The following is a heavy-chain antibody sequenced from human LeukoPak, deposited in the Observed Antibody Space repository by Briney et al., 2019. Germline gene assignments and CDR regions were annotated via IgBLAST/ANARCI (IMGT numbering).Heavy chain of an antibody. CDR2: VSTGSNYI. CDR1: GFTFSSYS. D-gene: IGHD3-9*01. Sequence: RSGGSLRLSCTAPGFTFSSYSLNWVRQAPGKGLEWVSSVSTGSNYIYYADSVKGRFTISRDNDKNSLYLQMNSLRAEDTAVYYCARDILTGLLPHWFDPWGQGTLVTVSS. J-gene: IGHJ5*02. CDR3: ARDILTGLLPHWFDP. V-gene: IGHV3-21*01.